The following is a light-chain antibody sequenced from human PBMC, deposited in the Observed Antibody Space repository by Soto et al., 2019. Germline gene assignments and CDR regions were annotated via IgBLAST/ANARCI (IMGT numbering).Light chain of an antibody. CDR1: QSVGSK. CDR2: GAS. Sequence: EIVMTQSPAALSVSPGERATLYCRASQSVGSKLAWYQQGRGQAPRLLIYGASTRATDIPARFSGSGSGTEFTLTISSLQSEDFAVYYCQQYRNWYTFGQGTKLEIK. J-gene: IGKJ2*01. CDR3: QQYRNWYT. V-gene: IGKV3-15*01.